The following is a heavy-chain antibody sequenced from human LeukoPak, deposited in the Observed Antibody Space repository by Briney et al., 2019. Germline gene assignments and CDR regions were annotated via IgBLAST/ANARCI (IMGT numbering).Heavy chain of an antibody. Sequence: ASVKVSCKASGYTFTGYYMHWVRQAPGQGLEWVGWINPNSGGTNYAQKFQGRVTMTRDTSISTAYMELSRLRSDDTAVYYCARAKAVAGTFDYWGQGTLVTVSS. CDR3: ARAKAVAGTFDY. CDR1: GYTFTGYY. D-gene: IGHD6-19*01. CDR2: INPNSGGT. J-gene: IGHJ4*02. V-gene: IGHV1-2*02.